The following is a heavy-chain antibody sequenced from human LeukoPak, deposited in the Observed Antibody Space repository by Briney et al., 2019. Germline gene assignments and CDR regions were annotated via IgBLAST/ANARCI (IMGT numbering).Heavy chain of an antibody. CDR3: ARDWFSGTNYKPLFDY. Sequence: GGSLRLSCAASGFTFGSYSMNWVRQAPGRGLEWVSYISGSSSDIKYADSVKGRFTISRDNAKNSLYLQMNSLRDEDTAVYYCARDWFSGTNYKPLFDYWGQGTLVTVSS. J-gene: IGHJ4*02. D-gene: IGHD3-10*01. V-gene: IGHV3-48*02. CDR2: ISGSSSDI. CDR1: GFTFGSYS.